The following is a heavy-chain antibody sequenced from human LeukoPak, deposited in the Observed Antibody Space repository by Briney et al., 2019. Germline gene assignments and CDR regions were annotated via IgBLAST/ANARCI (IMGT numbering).Heavy chain of an antibody. CDR1: GFTFSSCT. CDR3: AKALGGYYYYYGMDV. Sequence: PGGSLRLSCAASGFTFSSCTMSWVRQAPGEGLEWVSAISGSGGSTYYADSVKGRFTISRDTSKSTLYPQMNSLRAEDTAVYYCAKALGGYYYYYGMDVWGQGTTVTVSS. J-gene: IGHJ6*02. V-gene: IGHV3-23*01. CDR2: ISGSGGST.